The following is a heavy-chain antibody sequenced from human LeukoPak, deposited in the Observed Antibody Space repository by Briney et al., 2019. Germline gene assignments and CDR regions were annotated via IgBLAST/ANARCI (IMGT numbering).Heavy chain of an antibody. Sequence: GGSLRLSCAASGFIFTKYWMHWGRQAPGKGLVWVSHVNSDGSATNYADSVKGRFTISRDNAKNTVYLHMNSLRVEDTAVYYCTSFYETNWGQGTLVTVSS. D-gene: IGHD2/OR15-2a*01. CDR3: TSFYETN. CDR1: GFIFTKYW. CDR2: VNSDGSAT. V-gene: IGHV3-74*01. J-gene: IGHJ4*02.